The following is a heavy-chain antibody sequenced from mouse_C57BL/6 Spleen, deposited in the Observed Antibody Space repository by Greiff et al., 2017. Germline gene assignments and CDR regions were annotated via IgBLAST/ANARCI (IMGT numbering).Heavy chain of an antibody. CDR3: ARMTTVVAPDFAY. CDR1: GFTFSDYG. J-gene: IGHJ3*01. D-gene: IGHD1-1*01. V-gene: IGHV5-17*01. CDR2: ISSGSSTI. Sequence: EVQVVESGGGLVKPGGSLKLSCAASGFTFSDYGMHWVRQAPEKGLEWVAYISSGSSTIYYADPVKGRFTISRDNAKYTLFLQMTSLRSEDTAMYYCARMTTVVAPDFAYWGQGTLVTVSA.